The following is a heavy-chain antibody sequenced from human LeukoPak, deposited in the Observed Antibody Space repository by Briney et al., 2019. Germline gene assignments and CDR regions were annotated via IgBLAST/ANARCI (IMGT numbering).Heavy chain of an antibody. J-gene: IGHJ6*03. V-gene: IGHV1-18*01. CDR1: GYTFTSYG. CDR2: ISAYNGNT. D-gene: IGHD3-22*01. Sequence: ASVKVSCKASGYTFTSYGISWVRQAPGQGLEWMGWISAYNGNTNYAQELQGRVTMTTDTSTSTAYMELRSLRSDDTAVYYCAREGHYYDSSGYYLINYYYYYMDVWGKGTTVTISS. CDR3: AREGHYYDSSGYYLINYYYYYMDV.